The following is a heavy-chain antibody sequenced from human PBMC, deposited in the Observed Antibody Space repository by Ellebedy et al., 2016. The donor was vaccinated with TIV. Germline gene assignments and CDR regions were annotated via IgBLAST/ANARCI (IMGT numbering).Heavy chain of an antibody. Sequence: AASVKVSCKASGYPFTNFYMHWVRQAPGQGLEWMGIINPSGGSTSYAQKFQGRVTMTRDTSTSTVYMELSSLRSEDTAVYYCARVRFQTSSWFDNWGQGTLVTVSS. CDR2: INPSGGST. V-gene: IGHV1-46*01. J-gene: IGHJ4*02. CDR3: ARVRFQTSSWFDN. D-gene: IGHD6-13*01. CDR1: GYPFTNFY.